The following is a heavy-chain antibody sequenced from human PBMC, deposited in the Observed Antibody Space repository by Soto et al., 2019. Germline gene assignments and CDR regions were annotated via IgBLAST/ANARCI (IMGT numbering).Heavy chain of an antibody. V-gene: IGHV3-23*01. Sequence: GGSLRLSCAASGFTFSSYAMSWVRQAPGKGLEWVSAISGSGGSTYYADSVKGRFTISRDNSKNTLYLQMNSLRAEDTAVYYCAKVQPQQWLVGGDYYYYYGMDVWGQGTTVTVSS. CDR3: AKVQPQQWLVGGDYYYYYGMDV. J-gene: IGHJ6*02. CDR1: GFTFSSYA. D-gene: IGHD6-19*01. CDR2: ISGSGGST.